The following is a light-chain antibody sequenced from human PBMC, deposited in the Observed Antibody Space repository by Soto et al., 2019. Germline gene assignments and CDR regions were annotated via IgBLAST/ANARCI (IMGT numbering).Light chain of an antibody. J-gene: IGKJ1*01. Sequence: DIQMTQSPSTLSASVGDRVTITCRASQSISSWLAWYQQKPGKAPKLLIYDASSLESGVPSRFRGSGSGTEFTLTISSLQPDDFATYYCQQHNSYCTFGQGTKVEIK. CDR2: DAS. CDR3: QQHNSYCT. V-gene: IGKV1-5*01. CDR1: QSISSW.